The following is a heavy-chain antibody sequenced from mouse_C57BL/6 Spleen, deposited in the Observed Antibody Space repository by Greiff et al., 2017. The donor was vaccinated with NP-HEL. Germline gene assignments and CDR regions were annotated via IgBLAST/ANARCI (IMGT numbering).Heavy chain of an antibody. D-gene: IGHD2-2*01. CDR2: IDPETGGT. J-gene: IGHJ2*01. Sequence: QVQLQQSGAELVRPGASVTLSCKASGYTFTDYEMHWVKQTPVHGLEWIGAIDPETGGTAYNQKFKGKAILTADKSSSTAYMVLRSLTSEDSAVYYCTRRLRRDDYFDYWGQGTTLTVSS. V-gene: IGHV1-15*01. CDR1: GYTFTDYE. CDR3: TRRLRRDDYFDY.